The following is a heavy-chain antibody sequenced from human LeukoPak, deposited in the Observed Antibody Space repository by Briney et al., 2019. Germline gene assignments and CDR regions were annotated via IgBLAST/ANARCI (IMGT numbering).Heavy chain of an antibody. V-gene: IGHV3-23*01. D-gene: IGHD5-24*01. CDR2: ISGSGGST. J-gene: IGHJ4*02. Sequence: GGSLRLSCAASGFTFSSYAMSWVRLAPGKGLEWVSAISGSGGSTYYADSVKGRFTISRDNSKNTLYLQMNSLRAEDTAVYYCAKDRGRDGYNEYWGQGTLVTVSS. CDR3: AKDRGRDGYNEY. CDR1: GFTFSSYA.